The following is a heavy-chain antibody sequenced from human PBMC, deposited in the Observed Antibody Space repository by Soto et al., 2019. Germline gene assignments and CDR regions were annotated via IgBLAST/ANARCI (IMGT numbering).Heavy chain of an antibody. CDR3: ARRSRDGSSYFDY. D-gene: IGHD2-2*01. Sequence: GASVKVSCKASGGTFSSYTISWVRQAPGQGLEWMGRIIPILGIANYAQKFQGRVTITADKSTSTAYMELSSLRSEDTAVYYCARRSRDGSSYFDYWGQGTLVTVSS. CDR1: GGTFSSYT. J-gene: IGHJ4*02. V-gene: IGHV1-69*02. CDR2: IIPILGIA.